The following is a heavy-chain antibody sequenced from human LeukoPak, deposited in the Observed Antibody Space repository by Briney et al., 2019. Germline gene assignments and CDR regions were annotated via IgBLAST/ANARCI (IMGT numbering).Heavy chain of an antibody. CDR1: GGSISGGGYY. CDR3: ARSRYYYGSGSYDY. V-gene: IGHV4-31*03. J-gene: IGHJ4*02. CDR2: IYYSGST. Sequence: SETLSLTCTVSGGSISGGGYYWSWIRQHPGKGLEWIGYIYYSGSTYYNPSLKSRVTISVDTSKNQFSLKLSSVTAADTAVYYCARSRYYYGSGSYDYWGQGTLVTVSS. D-gene: IGHD3-10*01.